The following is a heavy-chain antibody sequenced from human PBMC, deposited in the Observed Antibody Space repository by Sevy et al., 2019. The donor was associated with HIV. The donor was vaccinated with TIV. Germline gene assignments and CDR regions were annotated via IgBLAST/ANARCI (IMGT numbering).Heavy chain of an antibody. Sequence: GGSLRLSCVVSTFTFSDYYMTWIRQAPGKGLEWISHISSGGTITSHADSVKGRFTISRDNSKNTLFLQMNSLRAEDTALYYCARGDEPATDYADYVPNAFDIWGQGTMVTVSS. D-gene: IGHD4-17*01. J-gene: IGHJ3*02. V-gene: IGHV3-11*01. CDR2: ISSGGTIT. CDR1: TFTFSDYY. CDR3: ARGDEPATDYADYVPNAFDI.